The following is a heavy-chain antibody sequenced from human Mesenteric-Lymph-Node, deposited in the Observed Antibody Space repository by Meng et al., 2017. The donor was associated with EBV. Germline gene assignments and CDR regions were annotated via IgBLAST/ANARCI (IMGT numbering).Heavy chain of an antibody. CDR1: WGSCRGYH. CDR3: ARGHMWDNKFDP. Sequence: GQHQSGGAVRWNPSDTMSLPSAVFWGSCRGYHRPGIRQPPGTGLEWIGEINHNGVADYNPSLKSRFTISVDTSKNQFSLRLTSVTAADTAVYYCARGHMWDNKFDPWGQGTLVTVSS. CDR2: INHNGVA. D-gene: IGHD1-26*01. J-gene: IGHJ5*02. V-gene: IGHV4-34*01.